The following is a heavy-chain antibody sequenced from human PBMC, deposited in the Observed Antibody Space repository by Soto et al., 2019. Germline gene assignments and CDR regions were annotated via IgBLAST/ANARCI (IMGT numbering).Heavy chain of an antibody. CDR3: ARDLSDFWSGYWFGRCFDP. CDR2: ISAYNGNT. Sequence: GASVKVSCKASGYTFTSYGISWVRQAPGQGLEWMGWISAYNGNTNYAQKLQGRVTMTTDTSTSTAYMELRSLRSDDTAVYYCARDLSDFWSGYWFGRCFDPWCQGTLVSVSS. CDR1: GYTFTSYG. V-gene: IGHV1-18*01. J-gene: IGHJ5*02. D-gene: IGHD3-3*01.